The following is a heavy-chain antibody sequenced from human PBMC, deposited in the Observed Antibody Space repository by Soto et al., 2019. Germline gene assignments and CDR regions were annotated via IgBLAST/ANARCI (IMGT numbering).Heavy chain of an antibody. J-gene: IGHJ4*02. Sequence: QVQLVQSGAEVKKPGASVKVSCKASGYTFTSYGISWVRQAPGQGLEWMGWISAYNGNTNYAQKLQGRVTMTTDTSTSSAYMELRSLRSDDTAVYYCARGGHRGYCSGGSCYGILYYWGQGTLVTVSS. CDR3: ARGGHRGYCSGGSCYGILYY. CDR1: GYTFTSYG. V-gene: IGHV1-18*01. CDR2: ISAYNGNT. D-gene: IGHD2-15*01.